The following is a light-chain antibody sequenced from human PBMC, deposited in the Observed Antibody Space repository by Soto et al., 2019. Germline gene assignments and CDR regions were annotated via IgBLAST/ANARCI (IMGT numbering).Light chain of an antibody. J-gene: IGKJ1*01. V-gene: IGKV3-20*01. CDR2: GAS. CDR1: QSVSSDH. Sequence: EIALTQSPATLSLSPGERATLSCRTSQSVSSDHLAWYQQKSGQAPRLLIYGASSRATGIPDRFSGSGSGTDFTLTISRVEPEDFAVYYCHQYGSSPWTLGQGTKVDI. CDR3: HQYGSSPWT.